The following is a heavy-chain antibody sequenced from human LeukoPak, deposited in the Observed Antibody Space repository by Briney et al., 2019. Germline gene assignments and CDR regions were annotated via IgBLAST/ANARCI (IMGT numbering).Heavy chain of an antibody. CDR3: AKTSGWYRGDFDY. V-gene: IGHV3-30-3*02. Sequence: GRSLRLSCAASGFTFSSYAMHWVRQAPGKGLEWVAVISYDGSNKYYADSVKGRFTISRDNSKNTLYLQMNSLRAEDTAVYYCAKTSGWYRGDFDYWGQGTLVTVSS. CDR1: GFTFSSYA. CDR2: ISYDGSNK. D-gene: IGHD6-19*01. J-gene: IGHJ4*02.